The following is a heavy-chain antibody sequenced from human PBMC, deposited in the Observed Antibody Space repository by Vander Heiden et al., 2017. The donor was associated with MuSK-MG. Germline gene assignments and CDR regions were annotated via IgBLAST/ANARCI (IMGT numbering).Heavy chain of an antibody. CDR3: ARNVLLWFGEFPSLGWFDP. D-gene: IGHD3-10*01. J-gene: IGHJ5*02. CDR1: GGSISSSSYY. CDR2: IYYSGST. V-gene: IGHV4-39*01. Sequence: LQLQESGPGLVKPSETLSLTCTVSGGSISSSSYYWGWIRQPPGKGLEWIGSIYYSGSTYYNPSLKSRVTISVDTSKNQFSLKLSSVTAADTAVYYCARNVLLWFGEFPSLGWFDPLGQGTLVTVSS.